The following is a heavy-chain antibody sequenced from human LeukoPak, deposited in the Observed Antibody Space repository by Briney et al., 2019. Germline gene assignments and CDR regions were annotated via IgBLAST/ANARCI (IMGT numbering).Heavy chain of an antibody. CDR3: ARMHCSSTSCYTDAFDI. J-gene: IGHJ3*02. Sequence: GGSLRLSCAASGFTFSNYALIWVRQAPERGLQWVSAITGSGAGTYYEDSVKGRFTISRDNAKNSLYLQMNSLRAEDTALYYCARMHCSSTSCYTDAFDIWGQGTMVTVSS. D-gene: IGHD2-2*02. CDR2: ITGSGAGT. CDR1: GFTFSNYA. V-gene: IGHV3-23*01.